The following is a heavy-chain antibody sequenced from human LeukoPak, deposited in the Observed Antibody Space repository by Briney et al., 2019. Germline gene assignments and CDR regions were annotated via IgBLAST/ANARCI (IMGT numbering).Heavy chain of an antibody. CDR2: IYSGGST. V-gene: IGHV3-66*01. CDR3: ARDRGCGDCYPPANDAFDI. Sequence: GGSLRRSCAASGFTVSSYYMSWVRQAPGKGLEWVSVIYSGGSTYYADSVKGRFTISRDNSKSTLYLQMNSLRAEDTAVYYCARDRGCGDCYPPANDAFDIWGQGTMVTVSS. J-gene: IGHJ3*02. CDR1: GFTVSSYY. D-gene: IGHD2-21*02.